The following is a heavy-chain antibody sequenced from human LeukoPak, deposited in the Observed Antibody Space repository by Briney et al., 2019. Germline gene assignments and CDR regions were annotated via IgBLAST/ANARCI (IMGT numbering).Heavy chain of an antibody. Sequence: EWVAFIRYDGSNKYYADSVKGRFTISRDNSKNTLYLQMNSLRAEDTAVYYCAKASYNWFDPWGQGTLVTVSS. CDR2: IRYDGSNK. V-gene: IGHV3-30*02. CDR3: AKASYNWFDP. J-gene: IGHJ5*02.